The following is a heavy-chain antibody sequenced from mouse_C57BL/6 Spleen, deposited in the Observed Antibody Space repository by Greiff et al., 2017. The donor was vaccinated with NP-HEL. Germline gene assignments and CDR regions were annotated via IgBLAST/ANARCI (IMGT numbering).Heavy chain of an antibody. CDR2: ISGGGGNT. J-gene: IGHJ3*01. Sequence: EVKLVESGGGLVKPGGSLKLSCAASGFTFSSYTMSWVRQTPEKRLEWVATISGGGGNTYYPDSVKGRFTISRDNAKNTLYLQMSSLRSEDTALYYCARPTIYDGSFAYWGQGTLVTVSA. D-gene: IGHD2-3*01. V-gene: IGHV5-9*01. CDR1: GFTFSSYT. CDR3: ARPTIYDGSFAY.